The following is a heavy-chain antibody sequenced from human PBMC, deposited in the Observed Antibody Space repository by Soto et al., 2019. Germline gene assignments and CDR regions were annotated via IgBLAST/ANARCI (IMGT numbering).Heavy chain of an antibody. Sequence: SETLSLTCTVSGGSISSYYWSWIRQPPGKGLEWIGYIYYSGSTNYNPSLKSRVTISVDTSKNQFSLKLSSVTAADTAVYYCAGGTGSGDLDAFDIWGQGTMVTVSS. J-gene: IGHJ3*02. D-gene: IGHD2-15*01. CDR2: IYYSGST. CDR3: AGGTGSGDLDAFDI. V-gene: IGHV4-59*01. CDR1: GGSISSYY.